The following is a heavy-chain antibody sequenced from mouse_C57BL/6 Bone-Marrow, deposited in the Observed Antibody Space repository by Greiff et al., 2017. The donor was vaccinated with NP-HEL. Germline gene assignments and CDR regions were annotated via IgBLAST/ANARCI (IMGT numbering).Heavy chain of an antibody. V-gene: IGHV5-6*01. CDR1: GFTFSSYG. CDR3: ARHGLDY. J-gene: IGHJ2*01. CDR2: ISSGGSYT. Sequence: EVQWVESGGDLVKPGGSLKLSCAASGFTFSSYGMSWVRQTPDKRLEWVATISSGGSYTYYPESVKGRFTISRDNAKNNLYLQMSSLKSEDTAMYYCARHGLDYWGQGTTLTVSS.